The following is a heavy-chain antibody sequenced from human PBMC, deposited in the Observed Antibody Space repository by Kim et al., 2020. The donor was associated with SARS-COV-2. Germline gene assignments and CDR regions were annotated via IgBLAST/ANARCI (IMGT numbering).Heavy chain of an antibody. D-gene: IGHD3-22*01. Sequence: ASVKVSCKASQYTFTSYYIHWVRQAPGQGLEWMGWINPHTGGTNYAQRFQDRVTMTRDTSLRTAYMELSSLRSDDTAIYYCARDGAGAPPDSPQINRFDPCGDGGLVTLSS. CDR1: QYTFTSYY. V-gene: IGHV1-2*02. CDR2: INPHTGGT. J-gene: IGHJ5*02. CDR3: ARDGAGAPPDSPQINRFDP.